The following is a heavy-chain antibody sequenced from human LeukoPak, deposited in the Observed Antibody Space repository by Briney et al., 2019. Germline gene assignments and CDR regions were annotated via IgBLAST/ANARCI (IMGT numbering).Heavy chain of an antibody. D-gene: IGHD2-2*01. CDR1: GGTFSSYA. Sequence: SVKVSCKASGGTFSSYAISWVRQAPGQGLEWMGGIIPIFGTANYAQKFQGRVTITADESTSTAYMELSSLRSEGTAVYYCAREALVGCSSTSCYLYYWGQGTLVTVSS. V-gene: IGHV1-69*13. CDR2: IIPIFGTA. J-gene: IGHJ4*02. CDR3: AREALVGCSSTSCYLYY.